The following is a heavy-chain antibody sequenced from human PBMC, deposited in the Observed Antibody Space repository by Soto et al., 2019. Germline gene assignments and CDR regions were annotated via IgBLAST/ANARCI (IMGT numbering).Heavy chain of an antibody. CDR1: CDSIVGVGY. Sequence: PSETLSLTFTVSCDSIVGVGYFSLIRHVPWKCLEWIGHIYVTGAFDYNPSLRDRITISQDTSERQFSLNLRLVTAADTAVYYCARLRIATNNYKWFDPWGQGTLVTVSS. CDR3: ARLRIATNNYKWFDP. J-gene: IGHJ5*02. D-gene: IGHD2-21*01. V-gene: IGHV4-31*03. CDR2: IYVTGAF.